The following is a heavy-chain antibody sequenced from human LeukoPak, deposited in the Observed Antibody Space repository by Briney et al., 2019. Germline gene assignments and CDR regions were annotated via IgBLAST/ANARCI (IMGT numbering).Heavy chain of an antibody. J-gene: IGHJ4*02. V-gene: IGHV3-23*01. CDR3: AKDFGYCSIGVCYGKPFDY. Sequence: GGSLRLSCALSGLPSSIYPMSWVRQASGTALGWVSAISGTVGRTYYATSVKGRFTISRDNSKNTLYLQMNSLRDEDTGVYYCAKDFGYCSIGVCYGKPFDYWGQGTLVTAYS. CDR1: GLPSSIYP. CDR2: ISGTVGRT. D-gene: IGHD2-8*01.